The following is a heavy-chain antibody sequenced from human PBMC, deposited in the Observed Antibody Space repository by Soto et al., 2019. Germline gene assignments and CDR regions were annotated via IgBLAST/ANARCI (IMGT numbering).Heavy chain of an antibody. V-gene: IGHV1-58*01. Sequence: GASVKVSCKASGFTFTSSAVQWVRPARGQRLEWIGWIVVGSGNTNYAQKFQERVTITRDMSTSTAYMELSSLRSEDTAVYYCAAAELVPNYYGSGSFIPNDYWGQGTLVTVSS. D-gene: IGHD3-10*01. CDR1: GFTFTSSA. J-gene: IGHJ4*02. CDR2: IVVGSGNT. CDR3: AAAELVPNYYGSGSFIPNDY.